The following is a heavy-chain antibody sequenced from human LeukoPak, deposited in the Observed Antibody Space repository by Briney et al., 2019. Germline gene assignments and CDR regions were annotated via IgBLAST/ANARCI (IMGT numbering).Heavy chain of an antibody. J-gene: IGHJ4*02. D-gene: IGHD7-27*01. CDR2: ISSSSSYI. Sequence: PGGSLRLSCAASGFTFSSYSMNWVRQAPGKGLEWVSSISSSSSYIYYADSVKGRFTISRDNAKNSLYLQMNSLRDEDTAIYYCARESHWAFDYWGQGSLVSVSS. CDR3: ARESHWAFDY. V-gene: IGHV3-21*01. CDR1: GFTFSSYS.